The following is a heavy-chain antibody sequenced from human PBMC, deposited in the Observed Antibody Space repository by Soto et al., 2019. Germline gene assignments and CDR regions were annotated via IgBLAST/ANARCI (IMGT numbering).Heavy chain of an antibody. CDR3: ARHDTEDSSSWYY. Sequence: GGSLRLSCAASGFTFSDYYMSWIRQAPGKGLEWVSYISSSSSYTNYADSVKGRFTISRDNAKNSLYLQMNSLRAEDTAVYYCARHDTEDSSSWYYWGQGTLVTVSS. CDR2: ISSSSSYT. D-gene: IGHD6-13*01. V-gene: IGHV3-11*06. J-gene: IGHJ4*02. CDR1: GFTFSDYY.